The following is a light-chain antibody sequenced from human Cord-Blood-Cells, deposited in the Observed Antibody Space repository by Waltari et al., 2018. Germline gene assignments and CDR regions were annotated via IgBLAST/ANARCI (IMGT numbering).Light chain of an antibody. Sequence: DIQMTPSPSSLSASVGDRVTITGRASQSISSYLNWYQQKPGKAPKLLIYAASSLQSGVPSRFSGSGSGTDFTLTISSLQPEDFATYYCQQSYSTPYTFGQGTKLEIK. J-gene: IGKJ2*01. V-gene: IGKV1-39*01. CDR1: QSISSY. CDR3: QQSYSTPYT. CDR2: AAS.